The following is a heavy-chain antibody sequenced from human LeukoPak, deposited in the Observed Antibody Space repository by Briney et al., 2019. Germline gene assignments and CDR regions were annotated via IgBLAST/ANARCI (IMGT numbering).Heavy chain of an antibody. CDR2: ISESGTTI. D-gene: IGHD6-6*01. CDR3: AREGQDSYGFDM. J-gene: IGHJ3*02. CDR1: GFTFSSYE. V-gene: IGHV3-48*03. Sequence: PGASLRLSCAASGFTFSSYEMHRVRQAPGKGLEWVSYISESGTTIYYVDSVKGRFTISRDNAKNSLYLQMNSLRAEDTAVYYCAREGQDSYGFDMWGQGTMVTVSS.